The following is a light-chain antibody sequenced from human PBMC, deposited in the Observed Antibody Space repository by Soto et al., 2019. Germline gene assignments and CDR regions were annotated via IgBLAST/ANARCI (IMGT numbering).Light chain of an antibody. Sequence: SLAHPSSVPGSPGQSITISCTGTSSDVGGYNYVSWYQQHPAKAPKLMIYEVNNRPSGVSNRFSGSKSGNTASLTISGLQAEDEADYYCSSYTSSSPFVFGTGTKVTVL. CDR2: EVN. CDR3: SSYTSSSPFV. CDR1: SSDVGGYNY. V-gene: IGLV2-14*01. J-gene: IGLJ1*01.